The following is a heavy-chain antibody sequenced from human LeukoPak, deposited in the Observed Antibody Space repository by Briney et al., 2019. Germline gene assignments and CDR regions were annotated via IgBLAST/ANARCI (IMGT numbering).Heavy chain of an antibody. CDR2: IIGGAGGT. CDR3: TRGWELPPEGYYYMDV. Sequence: GGSLRLSCAASGFSFSSHGMSWVRQAPGKGLEWVSGIIGGAGGTYYADSVKGRFTISRDNAKNTLYLQMNSLRAEDTAVYYCTRGWELPPEGYYYMDVWGKGTTVTISS. J-gene: IGHJ6*03. D-gene: IGHD1-26*01. CDR1: GFSFSSHG. V-gene: IGHV3-23*01.